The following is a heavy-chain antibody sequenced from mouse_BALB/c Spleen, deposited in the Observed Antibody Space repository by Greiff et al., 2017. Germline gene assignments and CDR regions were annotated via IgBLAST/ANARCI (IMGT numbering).Heavy chain of an antibody. CDR3: ARHWDGNYFDY. D-gene: IGHD2-1*01. CDR1: GFAFSSYD. Sequence: EVQRVESGGGLVKPGGSLKLSCAASGFAFSSYDMSWVRQTPEKRLEWVAYISSGGGSTYYPDTVKGRFTISRDNAKNTLYLQMSSLKSEDTAMYYCARHWDGNYFDYWGQGTTLTVSS. CDR2: ISSGGGST. J-gene: IGHJ2*01. V-gene: IGHV5-12-1*01.